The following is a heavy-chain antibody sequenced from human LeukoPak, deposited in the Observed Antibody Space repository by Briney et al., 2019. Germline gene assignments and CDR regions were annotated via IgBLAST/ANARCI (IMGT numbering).Heavy chain of an antibody. V-gene: IGHV3-66*01. D-gene: IGHD4-11*01. CDR1: GFTVSSNY. Sequence: GGSLRLSCAASGFTVSSNYMSWVRQAPGKGLEWVSVIYSGGSTYYADSVKGRFTISRDNSKNTLYLQMNSLGAEDTAVYYCARDSPLQSPGGVDYYYGMDVWGQGTTVTVSS. J-gene: IGHJ6*02. CDR2: IYSGGST. CDR3: ARDSPLQSPGGVDYYYGMDV.